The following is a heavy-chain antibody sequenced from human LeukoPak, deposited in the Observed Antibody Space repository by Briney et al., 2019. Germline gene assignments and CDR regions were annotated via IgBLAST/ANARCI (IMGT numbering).Heavy chain of an antibody. Sequence: PGGSLRLSCAASGFTFSSYWSHWVRQTPGKGLLWVSRINSDGSSTSYADSVKGRFTISRDNAKNTLYLQMNSLRAEDTAVYYCARVGVAYGGAFSWFDYWGQGTLVTVSS. V-gene: IGHV3-74*01. D-gene: IGHD4-23*01. CDR1: GFTFSSYW. CDR2: INSDGSST. J-gene: IGHJ4*02. CDR3: ARVGVAYGGAFSWFDY.